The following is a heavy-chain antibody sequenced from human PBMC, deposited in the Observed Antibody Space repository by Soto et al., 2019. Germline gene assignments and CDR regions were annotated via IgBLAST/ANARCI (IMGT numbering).Heavy chain of an antibody. Sequence: GAPVKVSCKDSGGSFGSYASSWVRQAPGQGLEWMGGIIPIFGTANYAQKFQGRVTITADESTSTAYMELSSLRSEDTAVYYCARDKTRYDYVWGSYRYTGIFDYWGQGTLVTVSS. CDR2: IIPIFGTA. V-gene: IGHV1-69*13. D-gene: IGHD3-16*02. CDR3: ARDKTRYDYVWGSYRYTGIFDY. J-gene: IGHJ4*02. CDR1: GGSFGSYA.